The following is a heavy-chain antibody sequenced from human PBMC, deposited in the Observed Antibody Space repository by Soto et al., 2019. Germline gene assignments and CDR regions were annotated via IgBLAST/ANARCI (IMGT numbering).Heavy chain of an antibody. CDR2: ISYSGSV. Sequence: SATLSPTSIVSGASVRRDDYYSSVVRHHPWTGLEWIGYISYSGSVYYNPSLNSRVIISLGTSANQLSLWLSSVTAADTALCYCATLKTIFGVVNQSWFDPWGQGTLVTDSS. D-gene: IGHD3-3*01. CDR3: ATLKTIFGVVNQSWFDP. CDR1: GASVRRDDYY. V-gene: IGHV4-31*03. J-gene: IGHJ5*02.